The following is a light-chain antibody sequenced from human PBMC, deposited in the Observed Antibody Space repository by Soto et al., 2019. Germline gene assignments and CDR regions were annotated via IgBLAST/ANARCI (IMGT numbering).Light chain of an antibody. V-gene: IGLV2-8*01. CDR1: SSDVGGYNY. CDR3: SSYAGINNLGV. CDR2: EVS. J-gene: IGLJ2*01. Sequence: QSALTQPPSASGSPGQSVTISCTGTSSDVGGYNYVSWYQQHPGKAPKLLIYEVSKRPSGVPDRFSGSKSGNTASLTVSGLQDEDEADYYCSSYAGINNLGVFGGGTQLTVL.